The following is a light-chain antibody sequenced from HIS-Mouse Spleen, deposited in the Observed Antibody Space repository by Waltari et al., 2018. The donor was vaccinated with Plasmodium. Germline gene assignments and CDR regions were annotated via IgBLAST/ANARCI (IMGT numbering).Light chain of an antibody. J-gene: IGKJ3*01. CDR3: QQYNNWSFT. CDR1: QSVSSN. CDR2: GAS. V-gene: IGKV3-15*01. Sequence: EIVMTQSPATLSVSPGERATLSCRASQSVSSNLAWYQQKSGQAPRLLIYGASTRATGIPARFSGSGSGTEFTLTISSLQSEEFAVYYCQQYNNWSFTCGPGTKVDIK.